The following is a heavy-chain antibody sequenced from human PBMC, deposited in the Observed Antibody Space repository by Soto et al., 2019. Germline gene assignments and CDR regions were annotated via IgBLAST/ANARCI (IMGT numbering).Heavy chain of an antibody. V-gene: IGHV1-2*02. CDR3: ARVILWFGESYDAFDI. Sequence: ASVMVSCTASGYTFTGYYMHWVRQAPGQGLEWMGWINPNSGGTNYAQKFQGRVTMTRDTSISTAYMELSRLRSDDTAVYYCARVILWFGESYDAFDIWGQGTMVTVSS. J-gene: IGHJ3*02. CDR2: INPNSGGT. D-gene: IGHD3-10*01. CDR1: GYTFTGYY.